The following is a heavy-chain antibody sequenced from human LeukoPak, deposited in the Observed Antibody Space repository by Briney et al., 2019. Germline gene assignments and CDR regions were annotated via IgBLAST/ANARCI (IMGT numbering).Heavy chain of an antibody. CDR1: GFTFSSYVMH. CDR3: AREFSGWYDY. Sequence: GSLRLSCAASGFTFSSYVMHWVRQPPGKGLEWIGSIYYSGSTYYNPSLKSRVTISVDTSKNQFSLKLSSVTAADTAVYYCAREFSGWYDYWGQGTLVTVSS. J-gene: IGHJ4*02. V-gene: IGHV4-39*02. CDR2: IYYSGST. D-gene: IGHD6-19*01.